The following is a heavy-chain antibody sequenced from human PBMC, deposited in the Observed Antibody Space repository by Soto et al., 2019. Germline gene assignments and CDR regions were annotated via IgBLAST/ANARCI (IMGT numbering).Heavy chain of an antibody. CDR3: AGRAVRGVSYYYYGMDA. V-gene: IGHV4-34*01. J-gene: IGHJ6*02. CDR1: GGSFNAHY. D-gene: IGHD3-10*01. Sequence: SETLSLTCAVYGGSFNAHYWSWIRQPPGKGLEWIGEINHSGSASYNPSLKSRVTISVDTSKNQFSLKLSSVTAADTAVYYCAGRAVRGVSYYYYGMDAWGQGTTVTVSS. CDR2: INHSGSA.